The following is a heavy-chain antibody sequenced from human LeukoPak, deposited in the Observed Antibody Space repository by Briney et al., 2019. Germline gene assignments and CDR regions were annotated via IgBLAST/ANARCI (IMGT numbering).Heavy chain of an antibody. Sequence: PGGSLRLSCTASGFTFSDYSVNWVRQAPGKGLEWVSCITGISDIYYADSVKGRFTISRDNAKNTLYLQMNSLRVEDTAVYYCARGGAGYFFDFWGQGTLVTVSS. CDR1: GFTFSDYS. CDR3: ARGGAGYFFDF. CDR2: ITGISDI. V-gene: IGHV3-69-1*01. J-gene: IGHJ4*02. D-gene: IGHD5-12*01.